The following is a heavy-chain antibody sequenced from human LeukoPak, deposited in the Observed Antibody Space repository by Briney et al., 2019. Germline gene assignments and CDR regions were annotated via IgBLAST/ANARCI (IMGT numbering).Heavy chain of an antibody. V-gene: IGHV3-30*04. CDR2: ISYDGSNK. CDR3: ARGGSYPHYYFDS. D-gene: IGHD1-26*01. CDR1: GFTFSNFA. Sequence: GGSLRLSCAVSGFTFSNFAMHWVRQAPGKGLEWVAVISYDGSNKYYADSVKGRFTISRDNSENTLFLQMNSLRAEDTAVYYCARGGSYPHYYFDSWGQGTLVTVSS. J-gene: IGHJ4*02.